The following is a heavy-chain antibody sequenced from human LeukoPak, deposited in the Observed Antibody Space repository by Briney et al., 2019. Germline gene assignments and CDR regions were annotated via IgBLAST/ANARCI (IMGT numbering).Heavy chain of an antibody. V-gene: IGHV4-61*01. Sequence: PSETLSLTCTVSGGSVSSGSYYCSWIRQPPGKGLEWIGYIYYSGSTNYNPSLKSRVTMSVDTSKNQFSLKLSSVTAADTAVYYCARADCSGGSCYAFDIWGQGTMVTVSS. J-gene: IGHJ3*02. CDR2: IYYSGST. D-gene: IGHD2-15*01. CDR1: GGSVSSGSYY. CDR3: ARADCSGGSCYAFDI.